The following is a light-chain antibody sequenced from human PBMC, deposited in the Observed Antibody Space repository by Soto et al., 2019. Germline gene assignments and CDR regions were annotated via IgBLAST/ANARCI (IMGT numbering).Light chain of an antibody. CDR2: GAS. CDR3: QQYNNWPPIT. Sequence: EIVMTQSPSTLSVSPGERATLSCRASQSVSNKLVWYQQKPGQAPRRVVYGASTWATGVPPRFTGSGSGTEFTLTISSLQSEDFGVYDCQQYNNWPPITFGQGTRLE. V-gene: IGKV3D-15*01. J-gene: IGKJ5*01. CDR1: QSVSNK.